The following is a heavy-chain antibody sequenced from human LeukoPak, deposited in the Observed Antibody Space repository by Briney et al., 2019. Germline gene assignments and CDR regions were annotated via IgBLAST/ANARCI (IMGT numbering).Heavy chain of an antibody. V-gene: IGHV4-61*01. J-gene: IGHJ4*02. Sequence: NPSETLSLTCTVSGGSVSSGSYYWSWIRQPPGKGREWIGNIYYSGSTNYNPSLKSRVTISVDTSKNPFSLKLSSVTAADTAVYYCARTYYDYVWGSYHFDYRGQGTLVTVSS. CDR3: ARTYYDYVWGSYHFDY. D-gene: IGHD3-16*01. CDR2: IYYSGST. CDR1: GGSVSSGSYY.